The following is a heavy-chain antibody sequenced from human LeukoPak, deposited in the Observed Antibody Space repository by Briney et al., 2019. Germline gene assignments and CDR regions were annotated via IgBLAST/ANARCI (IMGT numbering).Heavy chain of an antibody. CDR3: ARGAYYGGNSRPNDY. CDR2: IYYSGST. J-gene: IGHJ4*02. V-gene: IGHV4-31*03. Sequence: SQTLSLTCTVSGGSISSGGYYWSWIRQHPGKGLEWIGYIYYSGSTYYNPSLKGRVTISVDTSKNQFSLKLSSVTAADTAVYYCARGAYYGGNSRPNDYWGQGTLVTVSS. D-gene: IGHD2-21*02. CDR1: GGSISSGGYY.